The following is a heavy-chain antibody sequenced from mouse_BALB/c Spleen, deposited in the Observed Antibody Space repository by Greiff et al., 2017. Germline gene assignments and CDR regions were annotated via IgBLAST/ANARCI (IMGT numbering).Heavy chain of an antibody. Sequence: DVKLVESGPGLVKPSQSLSLTCTVTGYSITSDYAWNWIRQFPGNKLEWMGYISYSGSTSYNPSLKSRISITRDTSKNQFFLQLNSVTTEDTATYYCARDGDYTYFDYWGQGTTLTVSS. CDR3: ARDGDYTYFDY. D-gene: IGHD2-4*01. CDR1: GYSITSDYA. J-gene: IGHJ2*01. V-gene: IGHV3-2*02. CDR2: ISYSGST.